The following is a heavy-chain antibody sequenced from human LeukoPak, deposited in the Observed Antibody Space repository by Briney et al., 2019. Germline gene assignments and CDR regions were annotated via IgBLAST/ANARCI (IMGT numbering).Heavy chain of an antibody. Sequence: PGGSLRLSCAASGFTVSSNYMSWVRQAPGEGLEWVSVIYSGGSTYYADSVKGRFTISRDNSKNTLYLQMNSLRAEDTAVYYCARDRRNYYDSSGPSDAFDIWGQGTMVTVSS. D-gene: IGHD3-22*01. CDR2: IYSGGST. J-gene: IGHJ3*02. CDR1: GFTVSSNY. V-gene: IGHV3-66*02. CDR3: ARDRRNYYDSSGPSDAFDI.